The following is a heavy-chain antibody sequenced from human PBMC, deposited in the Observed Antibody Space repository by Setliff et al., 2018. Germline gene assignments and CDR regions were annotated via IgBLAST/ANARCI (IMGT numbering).Heavy chain of an antibody. Sequence: ASVKVSCKASGYTSTNFGFHWLRQAPGQGLERMAMIITSTGKTSYAQKFQGRVTVTTDTYTGTGYMELRSLRSDDTAMYFCARFGGSCSSSSCYASDLWGQGTMVTVSS. CDR2: IITSTGKT. V-gene: IGHV1-18*01. CDR3: ARFGGSCSSSSCYASDL. CDR1: GYTSTNFG. D-gene: IGHD2-2*01. J-gene: IGHJ3*01.